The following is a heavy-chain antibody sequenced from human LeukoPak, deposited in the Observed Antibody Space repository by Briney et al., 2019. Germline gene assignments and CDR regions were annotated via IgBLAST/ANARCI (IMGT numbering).Heavy chain of an antibody. CDR1: GFTFSSYG. D-gene: IGHD3-16*02. J-gene: IGHJ4*02. CDR2: ISYDGTYK. V-gene: IGHV3-30*18. Sequence: GRSLRLSCAASGFTFSSYGMHWVRQAPGKGLEWVALISYDGTYKYYADSVKGRFTISRDNSKNTLYLQMNSLRAEDTAVYYCAKRDYVWGSYRPDYWGQGTLVTVSS. CDR3: AKRDYVWGSYRPDY.